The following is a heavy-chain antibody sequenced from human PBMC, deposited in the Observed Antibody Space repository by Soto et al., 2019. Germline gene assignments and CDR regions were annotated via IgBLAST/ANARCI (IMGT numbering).Heavy chain of an antibody. Sequence: GGSLRLSCAASGFTFSSYSMNWVRQAPGKGLEWVSSISSSSSYIYYADSVKGRFTISRDNAKNSLYLQMNSLRAEDTAVYYCARDSNYYDSSGYYYYFDYWGQGTLVTVSS. CDR1: GFTFSSYS. J-gene: IGHJ4*02. CDR3: ARDSNYYDSSGYYYYFDY. D-gene: IGHD3-22*01. CDR2: ISSSSSYI. V-gene: IGHV3-21*01.